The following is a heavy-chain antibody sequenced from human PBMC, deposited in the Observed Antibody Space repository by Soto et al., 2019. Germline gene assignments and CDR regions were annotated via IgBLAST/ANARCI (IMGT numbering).Heavy chain of an antibody. D-gene: IGHD6-25*01. V-gene: IGHV3-53*01. J-gene: IGHJ4*02. Sequence: EVQLVESGGGLIQPGGSLRLSCAVSGFTVSNNYMSWVRQAPGKGLEGVSVIYSGGYTAYGDSVKGRFTISRDNSKNTLNLKIKSLGADAPAVYYWATQRGGGGYWGQGTLVTVSS. CDR2: IYSGGYT. CDR3: ATQRGGGGY. CDR1: GFTVSNNY.